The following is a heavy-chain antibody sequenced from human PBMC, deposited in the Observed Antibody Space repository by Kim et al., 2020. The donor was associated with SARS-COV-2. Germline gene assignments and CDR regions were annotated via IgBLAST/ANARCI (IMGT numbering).Heavy chain of an antibody. V-gene: IGHV3-48*03. CDR2: ISSSGSTI. CDR1: GFTFSSYE. D-gene: IGHD3-10*01. Sequence: GGSLRLSCAASGFTFSSYEMNWVRQAPGKGLEWVSYISSSGSTIYYADSVKGRFTISRDNAKNSLYLQMNSLRAEDTAVYYCARARSRLLWFGELWRALDYWGQGTLVTVSS. CDR3: ARARSRLLWFGELWRALDY. J-gene: IGHJ4*02.